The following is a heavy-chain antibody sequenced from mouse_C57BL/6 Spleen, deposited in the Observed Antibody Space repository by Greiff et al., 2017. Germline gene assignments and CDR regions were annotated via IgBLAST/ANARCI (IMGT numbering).Heavy chain of an antibody. J-gene: IGHJ4*01. CDR2: IDPSDSYT. CDR1: GYTFTSYW. D-gene: IGHD2-5*01. V-gene: IGHV1-50*01. Sequence: QVQLQQPGAELVKPGASVKLSCKASGYTFTSYWMQWVKQRPGQGLEWIGEIDPSDSYTNYNQQFKGKATLTVDTSSSTAYMQLSSLTSEDSAVYYCARSGYSNYYAMDYWGQGTSVTVSS. CDR3: ARSGYSNYYAMDY.